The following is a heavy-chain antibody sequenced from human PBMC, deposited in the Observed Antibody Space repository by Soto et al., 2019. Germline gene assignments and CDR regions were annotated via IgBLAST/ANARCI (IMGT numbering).Heavy chain of an antibody. CDR3: ARDQEYSSSSPYYYYYYGMDV. CDR2: INPSGGST. V-gene: IGHV1-46*01. D-gene: IGHD6-6*01. CDR1: GYTFTSYY. J-gene: IGHJ6*02. Sequence: GASVQVSCKASGYTFTSYYMHWVRQAPGQGLEWMGIINPSGGSTSYAQKFQGRVTMTRDTSTSTVYMELSSLRSEDTAVYYCARDQEYSSSSPYYYYYYGMDVWGQGTTVTVSS.